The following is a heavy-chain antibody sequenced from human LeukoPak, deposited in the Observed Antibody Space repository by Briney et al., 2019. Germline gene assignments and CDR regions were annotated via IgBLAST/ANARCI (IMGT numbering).Heavy chain of an antibody. CDR3: AKDGNILTGYYPDDAFDI. CDR2: IGGSDSST. V-gene: IGHV3-23*01. J-gene: IGHJ3*02. CDR1: GFTFSNYA. D-gene: IGHD3-9*01. Sequence: GGSLRLSCAASGFTFSNYAMSWVRQAPGKGLDWVSIIGGSDSSTYYADSVKGRFTISRDNSKNTLHLQMNSLRAEDTAVYYCAKDGNILTGYYPDDAFDIWGQGTMVTVSS.